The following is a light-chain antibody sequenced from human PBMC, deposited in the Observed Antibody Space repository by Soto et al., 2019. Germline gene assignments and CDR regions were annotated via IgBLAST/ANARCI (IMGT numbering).Light chain of an antibody. CDR3: QQYYTTPVT. CDR2: WAS. CDR1: QSLLH. V-gene: IGKV4-1*01. Sequence: DIVMTQSPDCLAVSLGERATINCKSSQSLLHLAWYQQKPGQPPKLLIYWASTRESGVPDRFSGSGSGTDFTLTISSLQAEDVAVYYCQQYYTTPVTFGQGIKVEIK. J-gene: IGKJ1*01.